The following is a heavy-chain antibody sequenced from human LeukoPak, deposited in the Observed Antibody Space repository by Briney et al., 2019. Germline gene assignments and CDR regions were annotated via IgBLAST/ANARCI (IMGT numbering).Heavy chain of an antibody. Sequence: PGGSLRLSCAASGFSFSRYWMHWVRNSPGKVLVWVSRINEDGSTTTYADSVKGRFTISRDNAKNTLHLQMNSLRAEDTAVYYCARGRYYGMDVWGQGTTVTVSS. CDR1: GFSFSRYW. J-gene: IGHJ6*02. CDR2: INEDGSTT. CDR3: ARGRYYGMDV. V-gene: IGHV3-74*03.